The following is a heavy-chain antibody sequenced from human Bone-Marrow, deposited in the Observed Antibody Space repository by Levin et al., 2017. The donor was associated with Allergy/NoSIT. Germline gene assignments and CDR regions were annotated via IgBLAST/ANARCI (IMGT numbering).Heavy chain of an antibody. CDR2: ISGSGGST. Sequence: PGGSLRLSCAASGFTFSSYAMSWVRQAPGKGLEWVSAISGSGGSTYYADSVKGRFTISRDNSKNTLYLQMNSLRAEDTAVYYCAKAAIVVVPAGGNALNAFDIWGQGTMVTVSS. CDR3: AKAAIVVVPAGGNALNAFDI. CDR1: GFTFSSYA. J-gene: IGHJ3*02. D-gene: IGHD2-2*01. V-gene: IGHV3-23*01.